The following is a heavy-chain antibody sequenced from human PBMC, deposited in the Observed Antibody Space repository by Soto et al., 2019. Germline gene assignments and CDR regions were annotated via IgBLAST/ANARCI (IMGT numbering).Heavy chain of an antibody. CDR1: GFSLTTDRVG. CDR3: AHAYGGRSLY. J-gene: IGHJ4*02. D-gene: IGHD1-26*01. CDR2: IYWDDSK. V-gene: IGHV2-5*02. Sequence: KQSGPTLVKPTQTLTLTCTFSGFSLTTDRVGVGWIRQPPGEALEWLAVIYWDDSKTYRPSLESSLTINKDTSKNQVALTMTNMDSLDTATYYCAHAYGGRSLYWGQGTLVTVSS.